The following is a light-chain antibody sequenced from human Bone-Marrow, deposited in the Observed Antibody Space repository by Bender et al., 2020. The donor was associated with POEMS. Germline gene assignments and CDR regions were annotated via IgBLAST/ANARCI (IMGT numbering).Light chain of an antibody. V-gene: IGLV2-14*01. Sequence: QSALTQPASVSGSPGQSITISCTGTSSDVGGYNYVSWYQQHPGTAPKLMIYDVSNRPSGVSNRFSGSKSGNTASLTISGLQAEDEADYYCCSFTSSSSLWLFGGGTRLTVL. CDR1: SSDVGGYNY. CDR3: CSFTSSSSLWL. J-gene: IGLJ3*02. CDR2: DVS.